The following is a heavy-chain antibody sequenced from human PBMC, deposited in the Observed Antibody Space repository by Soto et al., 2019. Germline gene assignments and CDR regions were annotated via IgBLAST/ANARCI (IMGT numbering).Heavy chain of an antibody. CDR2: TSSNGGGT. V-gene: IGHV3-23*01. CDR1: GFPFNNYA. D-gene: IGHD6-13*01. J-gene: IGHJ4*02. CDR3: AKDKEQQPSYFDY. Sequence: EVQLLESGGGLVQPGGSLRLSCAASGFPFNNYAMTWVRQAPGKGLEWVSSTSSNGGGTAYADSVKVRFTISRDNSKNTLYLQMNGLRAEDTAVYFCAKDKEQQPSYFDYWGQGTLVTVSS.